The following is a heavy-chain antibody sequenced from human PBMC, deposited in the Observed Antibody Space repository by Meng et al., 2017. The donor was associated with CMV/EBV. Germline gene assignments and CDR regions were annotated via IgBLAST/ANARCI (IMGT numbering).Heavy chain of an antibody. CDR1: GGSISSGDYY. CDR3: ARVGRTSCYDY. CDR2: IYYSGST. D-gene: IGHD2-2*01. V-gene: IGHV4-30-4*08. Sequence: QVRLTDSGPGLVKPSQTLSLTCTVSGGSISSGDYYWSWIRQPPGKGLEWIGYIYYSGSTYYNPSLKSRVTISVDTSKNQFSLKLSSVTAADTAVYYCARVGRTSCYDYWGQGTLVTVSS. J-gene: IGHJ4*02.